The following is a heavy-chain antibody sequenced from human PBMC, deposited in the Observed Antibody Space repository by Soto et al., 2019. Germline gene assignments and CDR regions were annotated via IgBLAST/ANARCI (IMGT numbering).Heavy chain of an antibody. V-gene: IGHV4-31*03. D-gene: IGHD4-17*01. CDR2: IYYSGST. Sequence: SETLSLTCTVSGGSISSGGYYWSWIRQHPGKGLEWIGYIYYSGSTYYNPSLKSRVTISVDTSKNQFSLKLSSVTAADTAVYYCARGTDDYGDYVGPYFDYWGRGTPVTVSS. CDR1: GGSISSGGYY. J-gene: IGHJ4*01. CDR3: ARGTDDYGDYVGPYFDY.